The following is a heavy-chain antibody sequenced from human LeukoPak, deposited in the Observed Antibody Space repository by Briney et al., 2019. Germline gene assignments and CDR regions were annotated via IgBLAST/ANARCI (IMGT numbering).Heavy chain of an antibody. CDR3: ARDSGDWSVDY. CDR2: IKPIDDTT. CDR1: GYPFTSYH. V-gene: IGHV1-46*01. D-gene: IGHD2-21*02. J-gene: IGHJ4*02. Sequence: GASVKVSCKTSGYPFTSYHMHWVRQAPGQGLEWMGIIKPIDDTTSFTQKFQSRLTMTRDTSTSTVFMELTSLRSEDTALYYCARDSGDWSVDYWGQGTLVTVSS.